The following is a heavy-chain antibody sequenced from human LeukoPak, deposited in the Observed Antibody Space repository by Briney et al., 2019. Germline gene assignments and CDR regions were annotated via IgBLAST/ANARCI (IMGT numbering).Heavy chain of an antibody. J-gene: IGHJ5*02. D-gene: IGHD1-7*01. CDR1: GGSFSGYY. V-gene: IGHV4-34*01. CDR3: AREAWAGTLSGWFDP. CDR2: INHSGST. Sequence: KPSETLSLTCAVYGGSFSGYYWSWIRQPPGKGLEWIGEINHSGSTNYNPSLKSRVTISVDTSKNQFSLKLSSVTAADTAIYYCAREAWAGTLSGWFDPRGQGTLVTVSS.